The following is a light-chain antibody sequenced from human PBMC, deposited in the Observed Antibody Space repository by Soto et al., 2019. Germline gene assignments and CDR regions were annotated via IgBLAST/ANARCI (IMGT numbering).Light chain of an antibody. J-gene: IGLJ1*01. CDR1: SSNIGAGYD. CDR2: DNS. V-gene: IGLV1-40*01. Sequence: QSVLTQPPSVSGAPGQRVTISCTGSSSNIGAGYDVHWYQQLPGTAPKLLIYDNSNRPSGVPDRFSGSKSGTSASLAISGLQAEDEADYYCQSYDSLFGHVFGTGTKVTVL. CDR3: QSYDSLFGHV.